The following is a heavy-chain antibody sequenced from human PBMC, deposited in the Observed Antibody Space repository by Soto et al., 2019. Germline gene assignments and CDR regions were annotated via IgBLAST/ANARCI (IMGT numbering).Heavy chain of an antibody. V-gene: IGHV1-69*12. CDR3: ARPIQYYFDTSAQSAWFDP. D-gene: IGHD3-22*01. Sequence: QVQLVQSGAEVKKPGSSVKVSCKTSGGTFGSFAISGVRQAPGQGLEWMGGIIPTFSTPNYPQKFQGRVTITADESTSTAYMELSSLRSEDTAVYYCARPIQYYFDTSAQSAWFDPWGQGTLVTVSS. CDR2: IIPTFSTP. J-gene: IGHJ5*02. CDR1: GGTFGSFA.